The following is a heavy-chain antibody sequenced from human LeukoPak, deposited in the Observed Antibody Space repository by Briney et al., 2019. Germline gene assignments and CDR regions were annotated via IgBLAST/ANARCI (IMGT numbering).Heavy chain of an antibody. V-gene: IGHV1-18*01. CDR1: GYSFSIYG. CDR2: ISASDGTT. CDR3: ARCGAAVTTHFSH. J-gene: IGHJ4*02. Sequence: ASVKVSCKASGYSFSIYGITWARQAPGQGLEYLGWISASDGTTNYAQKVQDRVTMTTDTSTSTAYLELRSLRSEDTAVYYCARCGAAVTTHFSHWGQGTLVTVS. D-gene: IGHD4-17*01.